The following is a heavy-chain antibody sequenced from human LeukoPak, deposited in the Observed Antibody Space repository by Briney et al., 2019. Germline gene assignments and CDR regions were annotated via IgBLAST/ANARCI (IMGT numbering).Heavy chain of an antibody. CDR2: SSGGST. Sequence: GGSLSLSCAASGFTFSSYAMSWVRQAPGKGLEWVSASSGGSTYYADSVKGRFTISRDNSKNTLYLQMNSLRAEDTAVYYCARDPVLSRPLGWFDPWGQGTLVTVSS. CDR3: ARDPVLSRPLGWFDP. J-gene: IGHJ5*02. CDR1: GFTFSSYA. V-gene: IGHV3-23*01. D-gene: IGHD1-14*01.